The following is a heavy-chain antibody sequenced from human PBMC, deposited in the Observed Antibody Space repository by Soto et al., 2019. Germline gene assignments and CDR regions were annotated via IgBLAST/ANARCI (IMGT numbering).Heavy chain of an antibody. CDR1: GGSFKSGSYS. CDR2: IDWDDDK. D-gene: IGHD5-18*01. Sequence: TLSLTCTVSGGSFKSGSYSWSWIRQPPGKALEWLALIDWDDDKYYSTSLKTRLTISKDTSKNQVVLTMTNMDPVDTATYYCARMTRRGYSYGFYFDYWGQGTLVTVSS. J-gene: IGHJ4*02. V-gene: IGHV2-70*01. CDR3: ARMTRRGYSYGFYFDY.